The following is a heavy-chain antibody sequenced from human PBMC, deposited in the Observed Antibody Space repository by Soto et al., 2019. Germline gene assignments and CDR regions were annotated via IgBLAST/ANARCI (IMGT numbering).Heavy chain of an antibody. Sequence: ASLKVSCKASGYTFTDYAIHWVRQAPGQSLEWMGFINAGNGNTKSSQKVQDRVTFTRDTSANTAYMELSSLTSGDTAVYYCARDSDSGWYIFYAFDXWGQGTMVTVS. CDR1: GYTFTDYA. J-gene: IGHJ3*02. CDR3: ARDSDSGWYIFYAFDX. CDR2: INAGNGNT. V-gene: IGHV1-3*01. D-gene: IGHD6-19*01.